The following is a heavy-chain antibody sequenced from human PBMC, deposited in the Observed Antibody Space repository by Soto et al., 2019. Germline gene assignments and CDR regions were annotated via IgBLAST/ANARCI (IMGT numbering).Heavy chain of an antibody. J-gene: IGHJ5*02. CDR3: ARDLADEYSSSWYGWFDP. D-gene: IGHD6-13*01. CDR2: IYHSGST. Sequence: SETLSLTCAVSGGSISSINWWSWVRQPPGKGLEWIGEIYHSGSTNYNPSLKSRVTISVDKSKNQFSLKLSSVTAADTAVYYCARDLADEYSSSWYGWFDPWGQGTLVTV. CDR1: GGSISSINW. V-gene: IGHV4-4*02.